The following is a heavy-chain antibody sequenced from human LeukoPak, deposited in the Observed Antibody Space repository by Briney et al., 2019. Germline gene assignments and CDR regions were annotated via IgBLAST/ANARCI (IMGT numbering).Heavy chain of an antibody. CDR3: AKTIAAAGTAAFDI. CDR2: ISYDGSNK. CDR1: GFTFSSYA. J-gene: IGHJ3*02. V-gene: IGHV3-30*04. Sequence: PGGSLRLSCAASGFTFSSYAMHWVRQAPGRGLEWVAVISYDGSNKYYADSVKGRFTISRDNSKNTLYLPMNSLRAEDTAVYYCAKTIAAAGTAAFDIWGQGTMVTVSS. D-gene: IGHD6-13*01.